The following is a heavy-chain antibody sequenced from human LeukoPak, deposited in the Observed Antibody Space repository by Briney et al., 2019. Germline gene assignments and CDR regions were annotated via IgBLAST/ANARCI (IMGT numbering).Heavy chain of an antibody. D-gene: IGHD4-17*01. CDR2: IYYSGST. CDR1: GGSISSYY. Sequence: SETLSLTCTLSGGSISSYYWSWIRQPPGKGLEWIGYIYYSGSTNYNPSLKSRVTISVDTSKNQFSLKLSSVTAADTAVYYCARDGGSYGAVDYWGQGTLVTVSS. J-gene: IGHJ4*02. V-gene: IGHV4-59*01. CDR3: ARDGGSYGAVDY.